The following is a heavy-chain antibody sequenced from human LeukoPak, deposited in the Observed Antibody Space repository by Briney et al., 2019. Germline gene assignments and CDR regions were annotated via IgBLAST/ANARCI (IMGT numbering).Heavy chain of an antibody. CDR3: ARDRGYCSSTSCFYNWFDP. CDR1: GYTFTSYA. J-gene: IGHJ5*02. Sequence: ASVKVSCKASGYTFTSYAMHWVRQAPGQRLEWMGWINAGNGNTKYSQKFQGRVTITRDTSASTAYMELSSLRSVDTAVYYCARDRGYCSSTSCFYNWFDPWGQGTLVTVSS. V-gene: IGHV1-3*01. D-gene: IGHD2-2*01. CDR2: INAGNGNT.